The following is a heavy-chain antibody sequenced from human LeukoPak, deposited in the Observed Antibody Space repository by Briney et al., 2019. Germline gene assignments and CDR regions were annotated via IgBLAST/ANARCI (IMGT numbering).Heavy chain of an antibody. CDR1: GGSISSYY. V-gene: IGHV4-4*07. J-gene: IGHJ6*03. CDR3: AREKGKVFGELSLLGVYYMDV. Sequence: SETLSLTCTVSGGSISSYYWSWIRQPAGKGLEWIGRIYTSGSTNYNPSLKSRVIMSVDTSKNQFFLKLSSVTAADTAMYYCAREKGKVFGELSLLGVYYMDVWGKGTTVTVSS. D-gene: IGHD3-10*02. CDR2: IYTSGST.